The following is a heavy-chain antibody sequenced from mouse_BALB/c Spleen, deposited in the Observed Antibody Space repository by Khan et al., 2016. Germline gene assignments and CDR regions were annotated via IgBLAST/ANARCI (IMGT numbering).Heavy chain of an antibody. CDR3: GRRDYFDY. J-gene: IGHJ2*01. CDR2: INPYNGDI. Sequence: VQLQQPGPELVKPGASVKISCKASGYLFTGYYMNWVKQSHGKSLEWIGRINPYNGDIFYNQKFKGKATLNVDKSSRTAHMEFLSLTSEDSAVYYCGRRDYFDYWGQGTTLTVSS. V-gene: IGHV1-37*01. CDR1: GYLFTGYY.